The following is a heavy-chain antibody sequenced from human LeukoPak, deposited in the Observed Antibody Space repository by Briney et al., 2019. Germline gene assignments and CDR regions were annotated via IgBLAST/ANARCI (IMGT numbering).Heavy chain of an antibody. Sequence: ASVKISCKASGYTFTSYYMHWVRQAPGQGLEWMGIINPSGGSTSYAQKFQGRVTMTRDMSTSTDYMELSSLRSEDTAVYYCARDNSVEDTAWWFDPWGQGTLVTVSS. J-gene: IGHJ5*02. CDR1: GYTFTSYY. CDR3: ARDNSVEDTAWWFDP. V-gene: IGHV1-46*01. D-gene: IGHD4-23*01. CDR2: INPSGGST.